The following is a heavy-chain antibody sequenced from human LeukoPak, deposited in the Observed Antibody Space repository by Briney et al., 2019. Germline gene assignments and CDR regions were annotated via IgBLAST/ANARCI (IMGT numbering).Heavy chain of an antibody. CDR3: ARSLPRADAFGI. V-gene: IGHV1-46*01. CDR2: INPSGGST. CDR1: GYTFTSYY. Sequence: GASVKVSCKASGYTFTSYYMHWVRQAPGQGLEWMGIINPSGGSTSYAQKFQGRVTMTRDMSTSTVYMELSSLRSEDTAVYYCARSLPRADAFGIWGQGTMVTVSS. J-gene: IGHJ3*02. D-gene: IGHD3-10*01.